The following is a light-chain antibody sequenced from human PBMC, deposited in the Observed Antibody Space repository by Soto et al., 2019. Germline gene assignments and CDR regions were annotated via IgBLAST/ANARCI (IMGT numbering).Light chain of an antibody. CDR1: QGMGSW. CDR3: QQANSFPWT. V-gene: IGKV1-12*01. Sequence: DIQMTQSPSSVSASVGDRVTITCRARQGMGSWLALYQQTPGKAPKILIYAASSLQSGVPSRFSGSGSGTDVTLTISSLQPEDFATYYCQQANSFPWTFGQGTKVEIK. J-gene: IGKJ1*01. CDR2: AAS.